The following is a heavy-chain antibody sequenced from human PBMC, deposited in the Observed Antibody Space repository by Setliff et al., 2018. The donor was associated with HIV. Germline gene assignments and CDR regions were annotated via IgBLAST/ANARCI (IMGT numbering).Heavy chain of an antibody. CDR3: ARGGLGYFYYYYMDV. D-gene: IGHD7-27*01. J-gene: IGHJ6*03. CDR2: IKQDGSEK. CDR1: GFTFSYYW. V-gene: IGHV3-7*01. Sequence: SLRLSCAASGFTFSYYWMTWVRQAPGKGLEWVASIKQDGSEKYYVDSVKGRFSISRDNAKNALYVQMNSLRAEDTAVYYCARGGLGYFYYYYMDVWGKGTTVTAP.